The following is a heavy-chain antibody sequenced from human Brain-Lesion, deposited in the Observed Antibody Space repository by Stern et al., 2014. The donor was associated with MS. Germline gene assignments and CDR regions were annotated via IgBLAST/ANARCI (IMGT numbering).Heavy chain of an antibody. Sequence: QVQLQESGPGLVKPSGTLSLTCAVSGGSISSSNWWSWVRQSPGKGLEWIGESDHSGSTIYNPSLKSRVTVSVDKSKNRFSLNLGSGTAADTAVYFCARFPASRPHVFDSWGQGTLVTVSS. CDR2: SDHSGST. CDR3: ARFPASRPHVFDS. D-gene: IGHD6-13*01. V-gene: IGHV4-4*02. CDR1: GGSISSSNW. J-gene: IGHJ4*02.